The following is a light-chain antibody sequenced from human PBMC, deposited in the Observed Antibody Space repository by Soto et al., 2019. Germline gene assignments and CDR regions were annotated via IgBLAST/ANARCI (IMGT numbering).Light chain of an antibody. J-gene: IGLJ1*01. V-gene: IGLV2-14*01. CDR2: AVS. Sequence: QSALTQPASVSGSPGQSITISCSGTSSDIGSYNHVAWYQQFPGKSPKLMIYAVSSRPSGVSSRFSGSKSGNTASLTISGLQPQDEADYYCIAYTGSSTSYVFXSGTKLTVL. CDR3: IAYTGSSTSYV. CDR1: SSDIGSYNH.